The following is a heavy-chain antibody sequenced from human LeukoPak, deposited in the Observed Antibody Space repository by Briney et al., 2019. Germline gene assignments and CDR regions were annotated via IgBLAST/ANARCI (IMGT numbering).Heavy chain of an antibody. CDR1: GYTFSSYW. D-gene: IGHD3-3*01. CDR2: IYPGDSDT. Sequence: GESLKISCKGSGYTFSSYWIGWVRQMPGKGLVWMGIIYPGDSDTRYSPSLQGQVTISVDTSIGTAYLQWSSLKASDAAIYYCARQNDFRLDYWGQGTLVTVSS. CDR3: ARQNDFRLDY. J-gene: IGHJ4*02. V-gene: IGHV5-51*01.